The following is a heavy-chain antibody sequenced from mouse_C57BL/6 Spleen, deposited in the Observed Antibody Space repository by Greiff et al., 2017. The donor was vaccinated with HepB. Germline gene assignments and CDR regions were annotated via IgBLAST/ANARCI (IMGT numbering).Heavy chain of an antibody. CDR3: TREGGILLRSFDY. CDR2: ISSGGDYI. CDR1: GFTFSSYA. V-gene: IGHV5-9-1*02. Sequence: EVQRVESGEGLVKPGGSLKLSCAASGFTFSSYAMSWVRQTPGKRLEWVAYISSGGDYIYYADTVKGRFTISRDNARNTLYLQMSSLKSEDTAMYYCTREGGILLRSFDYWGQGTTLTVSS. D-gene: IGHD1-1*01. J-gene: IGHJ2*01.